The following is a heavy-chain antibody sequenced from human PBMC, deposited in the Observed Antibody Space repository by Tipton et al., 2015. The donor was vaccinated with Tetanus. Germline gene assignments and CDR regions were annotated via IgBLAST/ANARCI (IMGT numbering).Heavy chain of an antibody. V-gene: IGHV5-51*01. CDR2: IYPGDSNS. CDR3: ARRMTMVRGVVGGWFDA. Sequence: QLVQSGAEVKKAGESLRISCQASGYTFISNWIGWVRQMPGKGLEWMGIIYPGDSNSIYSPSFQGRVTISADRSTSTIFLQWSSLEDSDTAVYFCARRMTMVRGVVGGWFDAWGQGTQVTVSS. CDR1: GYTFISNW. D-gene: IGHD3-10*01. J-gene: IGHJ5*02.